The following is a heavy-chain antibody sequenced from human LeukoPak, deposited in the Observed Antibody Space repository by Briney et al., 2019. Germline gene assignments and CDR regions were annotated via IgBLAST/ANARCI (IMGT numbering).Heavy chain of an antibody. CDR3: ARDTCDGGDCFNWFDP. Sequence: GASVEVSCKASGYSFTDYYIHWARQAPGQGLEWMGWINPKGGGINYAPEFQGRVTMTRDTSITTAYMELSSLRSDDTAMYYCARDTCDGGDCFNWFDPWGQGTLVTVSS. CDR2: INPKGGGI. V-gene: IGHV1-2*02. D-gene: IGHD2-21*02. CDR1: GYSFTDYY. J-gene: IGHJ5*02.